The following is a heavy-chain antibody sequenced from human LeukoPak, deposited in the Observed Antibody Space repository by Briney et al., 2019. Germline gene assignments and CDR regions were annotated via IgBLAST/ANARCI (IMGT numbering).Heavy chain of an antibody. CDR2: IYSGGST. CDR1: GFTFSGYA. V-gene: IGHV3-53*01. J-gene: IGHJ4*02. CDR3: ASGVAGPLGY. D-gene: IGHD6-19*01. Sequence: GGSLRLSCAASGFTFSGYAMHWVRQAPGKGLEWVSVIYSGGSTYHADSVKGRFTISRDSSKNTLYLHMNSLRADDTAVYYCASGVAGPLGYWGQGILVTVSS.